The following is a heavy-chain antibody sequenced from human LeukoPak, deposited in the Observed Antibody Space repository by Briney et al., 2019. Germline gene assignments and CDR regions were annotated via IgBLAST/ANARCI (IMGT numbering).Heavy chain of an antibody. V-gene: IGHV3-23*01. Sequence: GGSLRLSCAASGFTFSSYGMSWVRQAPGKGLEWVSAIGGTGYSTYYADSVKGRFSISRDNSKNTLYLHMDSLRAEDTAVYYCAKAAIVGATTLYFDFWGQGTLVTVSS. CDR1: GFTFSSYG. J-gene: IGHJ4*02. D-gene: IGHD1-26*01. CDR3: AKAAIVGATTLYFDF. CDR2: IGGTGYST.